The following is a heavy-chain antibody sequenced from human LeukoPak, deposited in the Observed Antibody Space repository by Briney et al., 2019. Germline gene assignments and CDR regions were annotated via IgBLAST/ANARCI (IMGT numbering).Heavy chain of an antibody. CDR2: IIPIFGTA. CDR3: ARNIAALEEGPFDY. V-gene: IGHV1-69*13. CDR1: GGTFSSYA. Sequence: ASVKVSCKASGGTFSSYAISWVRQAPGQGLEWMGGIIPIFGTANYAQKFQGRVTITADESTSTAYMELSSLRSEDTAVYYCARNIAALEEGPFDYWGQGTLVTVSS. D-gene: IGHD6-13*01. J-gene: IGHJ4*02.